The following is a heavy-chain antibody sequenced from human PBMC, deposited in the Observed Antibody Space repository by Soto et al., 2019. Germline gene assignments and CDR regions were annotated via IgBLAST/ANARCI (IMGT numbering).Heavy chain of an antibody. CDR2: IYSGGST. D-gene: IGHD1-26*01. Sequence: GGSLRLSCAASGFTVSSNYMSWVRQAPGKGLEWVSVIYSGGSTYYADSVKGRFTISRDNSKNTVHLQMNSLRAEDTAVYYCAREWELPNYYGMDVWGQGTTVTVSS. J-gene: IGHJ6*02. V-gene: IGHV3-53*01. CDR3: AREWELPNYYGMDV. CDR1: GFTVSSNY.